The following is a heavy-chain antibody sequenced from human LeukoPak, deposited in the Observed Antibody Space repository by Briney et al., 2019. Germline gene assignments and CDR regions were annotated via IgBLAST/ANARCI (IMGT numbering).Heavy chain of an antibody. V-gene: IGHV4-34*01. CDR3: ARRRLSWWFGELLPFDY. D-gene: IGHD3-10*01. CDR2: INHSGST. J-gene: IGHJ4*02. CDR1: GFTFSSYA. Sequence: GSLRLSCAASGFTFSSYAMSWVRQAPGKGLEWIGEINHSGSTNYNPSLKSRVTISVDTSKNQFSLKLSSVTAADTAVYYCARRRLSWWFGELLPFDYWGQGTLVTVSS.